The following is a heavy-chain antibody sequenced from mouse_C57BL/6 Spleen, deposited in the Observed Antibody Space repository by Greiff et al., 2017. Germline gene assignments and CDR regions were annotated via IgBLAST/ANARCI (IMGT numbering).Heavy chain of an antibody. V-gene: IGHV10-1*01. J-gene: IGHJ2*01. CDR2: IRSKSNNYAT. D-gene: IGHD1-1*01. Sequence: EVKVVESGGGLVQPKGSLKLSCAASGFSFNTYAMNWVRQAPGKGLEWVARIRSKSNNYATYYADSVKDRFTISRDDSESMLYLQMNNLKTEDTAMYYCVRSYYGSSYFDYWGQGTTLTVSS. CDR3: VRSYYGSSYFDY. CDR1: GFSFNTYA.